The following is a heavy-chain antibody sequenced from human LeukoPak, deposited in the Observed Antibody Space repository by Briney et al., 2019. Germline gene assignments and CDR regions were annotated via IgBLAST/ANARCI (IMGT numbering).Heavy chain of an antibody. CDR1: EFTLNYYW. V-gene: IGHV3-74*01. CDR3: ARDGIAVAGFDY. J-gene: IGHJ4*02. D-gene: IGHD6-19*01. Sequence: GGSLRLSCVGSEFTLNYYWMHWVRQAPGKGLVWVSRISSDGSSTFYADSVKGRFTISRDNAKNTVYLQLNSLRDEDTAVYYCARDGIAVAGFDYWGQGTLVTVSS. CDR2: ISSDGSST.